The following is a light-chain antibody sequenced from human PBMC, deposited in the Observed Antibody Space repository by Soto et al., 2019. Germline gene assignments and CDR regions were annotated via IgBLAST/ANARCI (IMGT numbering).Light chain of an antibody. V-gene: IGKV3-20*01. CDR1: QSISSSY. J-gene: IGKJ1*01. CDR3: QQYGSSPRT. CDR2: GAS. Sequence: EIVLTQSPGTLSLSPGERATLSCRASQSISSSYLAWYQQKPGQAPRLLMYGASSRATGIPDRFSGSGSGTDFILTISRLEPEDFAVSYCQQYGSSPRTFGQGTKVEIK.